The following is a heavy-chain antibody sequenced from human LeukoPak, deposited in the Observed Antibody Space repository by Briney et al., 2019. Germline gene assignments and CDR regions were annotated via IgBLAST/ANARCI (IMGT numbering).Heavy chain of an antibody. CDR3: AKLSKSRGWAFDY. Sequence: GGSLRPSCAASGFTFSSYSMNWVRQAPGKGLEWVSYISSSSSTIYYADSVKGRFTISRDHAKNSLYLQMNSLRDEDTAVYYCAKLSKSRGWAFDYWGQGTLVTVSS. CDR1: GFTFSSYS. D-gene: IGHD3-10*01. J-gene: IGHJ4*02. V-gene: IGHV3-48*02. CDR2: ISSSSSTI.